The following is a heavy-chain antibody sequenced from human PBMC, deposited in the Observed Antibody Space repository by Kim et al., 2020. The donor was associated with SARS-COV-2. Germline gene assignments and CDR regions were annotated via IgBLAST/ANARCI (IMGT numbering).Heavy chain of an antibody. D-gene: IGHD3-10*01. V-gene: IGHV3-33*06. J-gene: IGHJ4*02. CDR3: AKGAGEPRQFGDYFDY. Sequence: VKGRFTISRDNSKNTLYLQMNSLRAEDTAVYYCAKGAGEPRQFGDYFDYWGQGTLVTVSS.